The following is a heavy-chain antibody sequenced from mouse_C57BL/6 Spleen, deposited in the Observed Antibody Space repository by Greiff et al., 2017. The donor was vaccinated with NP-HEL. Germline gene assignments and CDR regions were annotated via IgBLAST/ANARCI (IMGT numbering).Heavy chain of an antibody. V-gene: IGHV1-64*01. CDR1: GYTFTSYW. D-gene: IGHD1-1*01. CDR3: AREEAYYGSSYDWYFDV. Sequence: VQLQQPGAELVKPGASVKLSCKASGYTFTSYWMHWVKQRPGQGLEWIGMIHPNSGSTNYNEKFKSKATLTVDKSSSTAYMQLSSLTSEDSAVYYCAREEAYYGSSYDWYFDVWGTGTTVTVSS. CDR2: IHPNSGST. J-gene: IGHJ1*03.